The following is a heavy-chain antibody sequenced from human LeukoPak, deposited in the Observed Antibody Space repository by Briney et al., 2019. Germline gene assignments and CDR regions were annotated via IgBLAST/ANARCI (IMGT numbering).Heavy chain of an antibody. V-gene: IGHV1-69-2*01. CDR1: GYTFTYYY. D-gene: IGHD6-13*01. CDR2: VDPEDGET. J-gene: IGHJ4*02. Sequence: GASVKVSCKACGYTFTYYYMHWVQQARGKGLDWMGRVDPEDGETIYAEKFQGRVTTTADTSTGTAYMEFISLASKETAVPYCATLGAGTARIDYWGQGTLVTVSS. CDR3: ATLGAGTARIDY.